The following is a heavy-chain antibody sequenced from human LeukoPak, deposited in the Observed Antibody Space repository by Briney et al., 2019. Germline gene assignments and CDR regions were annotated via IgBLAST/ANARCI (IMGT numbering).Heavy chain of an antibody. CDR2: ISSQSSYI. CDR3: AKGFGELYMDYFDY. Sequence: GGSLRLSCAGSGFIFSTYSMNWVRQAPGKGLEWVSSISSQSSYIHYADSVKGRFTISRDNAKNSLFLQMNSLRAEDTAVYYCAKGFGELYMDYFDYWGQGTLVTVSS. D-gene: IGHD3-10*01. V-gene: IGHV3-21*04. CDR1: GFIFSTYS. J-gene: IGHJ4*02.